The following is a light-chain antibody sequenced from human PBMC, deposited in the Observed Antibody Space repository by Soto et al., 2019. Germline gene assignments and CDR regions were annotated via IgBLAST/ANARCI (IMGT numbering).Light chain of an antibody. Sequence: DIQVTHPPSSLSASLGDRITITCRANQAIGVYLAWFQQQPGKVPKLLIYAASALQSGVPSRFSGSGSGTDFTLTIGSLQLEDIATYYCQKYNSAPLTFGGGTKVEI. CDR1: QAIGVY. CDR2: AAS. V-gene: IGKV1-27*01. J-gene: IGKJ4*01. CDR3: QKYNSAPLT.